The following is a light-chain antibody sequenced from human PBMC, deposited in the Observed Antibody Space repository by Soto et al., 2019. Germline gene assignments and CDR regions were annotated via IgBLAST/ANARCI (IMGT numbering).Light chain of an antibody. CDR3: QQYNSYSWT. Sequence: DIAITESPSTVSASVGDRVTITCRASQSVSIWLAWYQQKPGKAPKILIYKASSLESGVPARFSGSGSGTEFTLTISSLQPDDFATYYCQQYNSYSWTFGQGTKVDIK. J-gene: IGKJ1*01. CDR2: KAS. V-gene: IGKV1-5*03. CDR1: QSVSIW.